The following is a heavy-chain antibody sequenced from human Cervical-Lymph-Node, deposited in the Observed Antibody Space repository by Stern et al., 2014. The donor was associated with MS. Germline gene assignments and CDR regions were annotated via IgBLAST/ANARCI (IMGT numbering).Heavy chain of an antibody. CDR2: IYTTGST. J-gene: IGHJ4*02. V-gene: IGHV4-61*02. CDR1: GDSISSGGYY. CDR3: ARDRQWLIDY. D-gene: IGHD6-19*01. Sequence: VQLEESGPGLVKPSQTLSLTCSVSGDSISSGGYYWNWIRQPAGKGLEWIGRIYTTGSTNLNPSLDSRVTMAVDTSQKQFSLPLRSVTAADTAVYYCARDRQWLIDYWGQGTLVTVSS.